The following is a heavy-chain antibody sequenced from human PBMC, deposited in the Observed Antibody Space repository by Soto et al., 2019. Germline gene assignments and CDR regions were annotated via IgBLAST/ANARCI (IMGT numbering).Heavy chain of an antibody. CDR2: ISAYNGNT. D-gene: IGHD2-15*01. V-gene: IGHV1-18*01. CDR3: ARPGYCSGGSCYSPYYYYGMDV. J-gene: IGHJ6*02. Sequence: QVQLVQSGAEVKKPGASVKVSCKASGYTFTSYGISWVRQAPGQGLEWMGWISAYNGNTNYAQKLQGRVTMTTDTSTSTAYMELRSLRSDDTAVYYCARPGYCSGGSCYSPYYYYGMDVWGHGTTVTVSS. CDR1: GYTFTSYG.